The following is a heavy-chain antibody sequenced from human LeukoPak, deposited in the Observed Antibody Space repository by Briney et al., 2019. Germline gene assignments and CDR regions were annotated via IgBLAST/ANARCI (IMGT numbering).Heavy chain of an antibody. CDR2: ISGSGGST. J-gene: IGHJ5*02. CDR1: GFPFSSYA. CDR3: ANYLDYYTSRSRFDP. Sequence: GGSLRLSCAASGFPFSSYAMSWVRQAPGRGLEWVSAISGSGGSTYYIDSVKGRFAISRDNSKNMLYLQMNSLRAEDTAVYFCANYLDYYTSRSRFDPWGQGTLVTVSS. D-gene: IGHD3-10*01. V-gene: IGHV3-23*01.